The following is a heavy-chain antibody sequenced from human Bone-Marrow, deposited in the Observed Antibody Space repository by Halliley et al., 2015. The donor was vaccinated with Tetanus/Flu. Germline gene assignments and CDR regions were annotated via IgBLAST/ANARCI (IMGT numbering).Heavy chain of an antibody. V-gene: IGHV3-21*01. CDR2: ISPRITYI. Sequence: ISPRITYIYYADSLKGRFTISRDNTKNSLSLHMSGLRVDDPAVYYCARDPLAGTGGEYFFDLWGKGTLVTVSS. CDR3: ARDPLAGTGGEYFFDL. J-gene: IGHJ4*02. D-gene: IGHD6-19*01.